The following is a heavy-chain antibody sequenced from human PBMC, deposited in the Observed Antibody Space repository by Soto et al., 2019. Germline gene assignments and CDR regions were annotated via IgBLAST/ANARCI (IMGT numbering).Heavy chain of an antibody. CDR2: IYYSGST. D-gene: IGHD3-10*01. CDR1: GGSISSSSYY. V-gene: IGHV4-39*01. J-gene: IGHJ5*02. Sequence: SETLSLTCTVSGGSISSSSYYWGWIRQPPGKGLEWIGSIYYSGSTYYNPSLKSRVTISVDTSKNQFSLKLSSVTAADTAVYYCARLHRWGFGELQLNWFDPWGQGTLVTVSS. CDR3: ARLHRWGFGELQLNWFDP.